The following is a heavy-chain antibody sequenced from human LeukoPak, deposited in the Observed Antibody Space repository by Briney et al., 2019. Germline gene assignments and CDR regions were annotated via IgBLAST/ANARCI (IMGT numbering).Heavy chain of an antibody. J-gene: IGHJ5*02. CDR2: ISSSSSYI. CDR1: GFTFSSHN. CDR3: AGLYSSGWYGP. Sequence: GGSLRLSCTASGFTFSSHNMNWVRQAPGKGLEWVSSISSSSSYIYYADSVKGRFTISRDNAENSLYLQMNSLRAEDTAVYYCAGLYSSGWYGPWGQGTPVTVSS. V-gene: IGHV3-21*01. D-gene: IGHD6-19*01.